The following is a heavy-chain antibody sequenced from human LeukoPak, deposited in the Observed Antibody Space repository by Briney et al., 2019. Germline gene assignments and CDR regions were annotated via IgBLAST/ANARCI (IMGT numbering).Heavy chain of an antibody. CDR2: TYYRSKWYN. CDR3: ARVTWYFDL. CDR1: GDSVSSNSAA. V-gene: IGHV6-1*01. J-gene: IGHJ2*01. Sequence: SQILSLTCAISGDSVSSNSAAWNWIRLSPSRGLEWLGRTYYRSKWYNDYAVSVKSRITINPDTSKNQFSLQLASVTPENTAVYFCARVTWYFDLWGRGTLVTVSS.